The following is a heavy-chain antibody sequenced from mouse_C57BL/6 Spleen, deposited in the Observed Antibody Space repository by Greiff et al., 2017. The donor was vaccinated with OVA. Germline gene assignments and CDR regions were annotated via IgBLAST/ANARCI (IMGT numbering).Heavy chain of an antibody. D-gene: IGHD1-1*01. CDR3: ARGAITTVVGAMDY. J-gene: IGHJ4*01. V-gene: IGHV1-80*01. CDR1: GYAFSSYW. CDR2: IYPGDGDT. Sequence: VQLQESGAELVKPGASVKISCKASGYAFSSYWMNWVKQRPGKGLEWIGQIYPGDGDTNYNGKFKGKATLTADKSSSTAYMQLSSLTSEDSAVYFCARGAITTVVGAMDYWGQGTSVTVSS.